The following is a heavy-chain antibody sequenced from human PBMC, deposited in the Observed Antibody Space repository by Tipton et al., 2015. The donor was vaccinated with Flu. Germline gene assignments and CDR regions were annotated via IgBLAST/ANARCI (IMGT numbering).Heavy chain of an antibody. V-gene: IGHV4-61*02. CDR1: GGSISSGSYY. J-gene: IGHJ4*02. Sequence: TLSLTCTVSGGSISSGSYYWSWIRQPAGKGLVWIGRIYTSGSTNYNPSLKSRVTISVDTSKNQFSLKLSSVTAADTAVYYCARGYSYGGNYFDYWGQGTLVTVSS. CDR2: IYTSGST. CDR3: ARGYSYGGNYFDY. D-gene: IGHD5-18*01.